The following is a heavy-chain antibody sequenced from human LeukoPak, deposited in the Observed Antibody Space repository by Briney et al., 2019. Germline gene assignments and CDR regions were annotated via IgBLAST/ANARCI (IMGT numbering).Heavy chain of an antibody. CDR3: ATDRYHSSGWYRFGY. D-gene: IGHD6-19*01. CDR2: FDPEDGET. J-gene: IGHJ4*02. V-gene: IGHV1-24*01. CDR1: GYTLTELS. Sequence: ASVKVSCKVSGYTLTELSTHWVRQAPGKGLEWMGGFDPEDGETIYAQKFQGRVTMTEDTSTDTAYMELSSLRSEDTAVYYCATDRYHSSGWYRFGYWGQGTLVTVSS.